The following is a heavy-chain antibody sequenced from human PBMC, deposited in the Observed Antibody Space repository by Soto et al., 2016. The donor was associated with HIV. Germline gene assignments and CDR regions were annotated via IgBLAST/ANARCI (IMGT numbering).Heavy chain of an antibody. V-gene: IGHV4-34*01. J-gene: IGHJ6*02. CDR1: GGSFSDNY. D-gene: IGHD6-13*01. CDR3: ARLAAGGYGTSYAMDV. Sequence: QVQLQQRDAGLLKPSETLSLTCVVYGGSFSDNYWTWIRQPPGKGLEWIGEINHSGRTNYNPSLKSRVTIFLTRRRTSSTLKVTSVTARTRLFICARLAAGGYGTSYAMDVWGQGTTVIVSS. CDR2: INHSGRT.